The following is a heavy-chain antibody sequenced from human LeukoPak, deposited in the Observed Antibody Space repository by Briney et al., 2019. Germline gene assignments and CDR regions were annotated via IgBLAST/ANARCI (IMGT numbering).Heavy chain of an antibody. J-gene: IGHJ4*02. Sequence: SETLSLTCAVYGGSFSGYYWSWIRQPPGKGLEWMGEINHSGSTNYNPSLKSRVTISVDTSKNQFSLKLSSVTAADTAVYYCASTRRAVAGPKSIDYWGQGTLVTVSS. D-gene: IGHD6-19*01. CDR1: GGSFSGYY. CDR3: ASTRRAVAGPKSIDY. V-gene: IGHV4-34*01. CDR2: INHSGST.